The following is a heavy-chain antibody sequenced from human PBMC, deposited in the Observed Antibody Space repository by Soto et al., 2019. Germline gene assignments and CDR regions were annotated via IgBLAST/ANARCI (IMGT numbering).Heavy chain of an antibody. CDR3: ARKRIAAAGTLDYYYYYGMDV. Sequence: ASVKVSCKASGGTFSSYAISWVRQAPGQGLEWMGGIIPIFGTANYAQKFQGRVTITADKSTSTAYMELSSLRSEDTAVYYCARKRIAAAGTLDYYYYYGMDVWGQGXTVTVSS. CDR2: IIPIFGTA. J-gene: IGHJ6*02. V-gene: IGHV1-69*06. D-gene: IGHD6-13*01. CDR1: GGTFSSYA.